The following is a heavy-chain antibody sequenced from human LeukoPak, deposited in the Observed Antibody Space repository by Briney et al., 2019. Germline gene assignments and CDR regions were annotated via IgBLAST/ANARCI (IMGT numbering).Heavy chain of an antibody. J-gene: IGHJ6*02. D-gene: IGHD6-13*01. CDR1: EXTFSSYG. Sequence: GGSLRLSCAASEXTFSSYGMHWVRQAPGKGLEWVALISFDGNNKFYADSVKGRFAISRDNSKNALFLQMNSLRAEDTALYYCAKDSRIAAAGSDWSNYNYYGLDVWGQGTTVTVSS. V-gene: IGHV3-30*18. CDR2: ISFDGNNK. CDR3: AKDSRIAAAGSDWSNYNYYGLDV.